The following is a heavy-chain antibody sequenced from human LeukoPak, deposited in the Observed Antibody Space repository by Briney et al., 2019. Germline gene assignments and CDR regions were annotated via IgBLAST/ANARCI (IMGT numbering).Heavy chain of an antibody. J-gene: IGHJ6*03. Sequence: GGSLRLSCAASGFTFSSYSMNWVRQAPGKGLEWVSSISSSSSYIYYADSVKGRFTISRDNAKNSLYLQMNSLRAEDTAVYYCASQRFLEWFHYYYMDVWGKGTTVTVSS. V-gene: IGHV3-21*01. CDR1: GFTFSSYS. CDR2: ISSSSSYI. D-gene: IGHD3-3*01. CDR3: ASQRFLEWFHYYYMDV.